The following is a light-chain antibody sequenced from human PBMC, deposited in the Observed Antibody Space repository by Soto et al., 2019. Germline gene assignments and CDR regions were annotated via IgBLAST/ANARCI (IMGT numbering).Light chain of an antibody. Sequence: EIVLTQSPATMSLSPGQRATLSCRASQSIGTYLAWFQQKPGQAPRLLIYDASNRATGIPARFSGSGSGTDFTLTISSLEPEDVAVYYCQQRRDWPLTFGEGTKLEIK. CDR1: QSIGTY. V-gene: IGKV3-11*01. CDR3: QQRRDWPLT. J-gene: IGKJ4*01. CDR2: DAS.